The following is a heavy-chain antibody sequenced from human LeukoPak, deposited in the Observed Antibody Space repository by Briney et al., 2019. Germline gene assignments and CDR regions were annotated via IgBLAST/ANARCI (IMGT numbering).Heavy chain of an antibody. CDR2: INPSGGST. CDR1: GYTFISYY. CDR3: ARGSYCSGGSCLGDFDY. D-gene: IGHD2-15*01. V-gene: IGHV1-46*01. Sequence: GASVKVSCKASGYTFISYYMYWVRQAPGQGLEWMGIINPSGGSTSYAQKFQGRVTMTRDMSTSTVYMELSSLRSEDTAVYYCARGSYCSGGSCLGDFDYWGQGTLVTVSS. J-gene: IGHJ4*02.